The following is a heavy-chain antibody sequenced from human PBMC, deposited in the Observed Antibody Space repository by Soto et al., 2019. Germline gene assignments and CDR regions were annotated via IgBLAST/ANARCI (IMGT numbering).Heavy chain of an antibody. J-gene: IGHJ6*02. CDR2: IWFDGSNK. V-gene: IGHV3-33*01. CDR3: AREKGIPAAITYYGMDV. D-gene: IGHD2-2*01. Sequence: GGSLRLSCAASGFTFSSYVMHWVRQAPGKGLEWVAVIWFDGSNKYHADSVKGRFTISRDNSRNTLYLQMNSLRAEDTAVYYCAREKGIPAAITYYGMDVWGQGTTVTVSS. CDR1: GFTFSSYV.